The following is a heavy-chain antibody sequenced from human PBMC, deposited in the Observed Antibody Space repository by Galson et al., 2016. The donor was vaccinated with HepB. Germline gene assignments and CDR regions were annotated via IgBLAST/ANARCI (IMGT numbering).Heavy chain of an antibody. J-gene: IGHJ5*02. Sequence: SVKVSCKASGGTLTSYAISWVRQAPGQGLEWMGGIFPISGTANYAQKFQGRVTITADESTTIAYMELSSLRAEYTDVYYCAITPRREVGPDRFDPWGQGTLVTVSS. CDR2: IFPISGTA. D-gene: IGHD1-14*01. V-gene: IGHV1-69*13. CDR1: GGTLTSYA. CDR3: AITPRREVGPDRFDP.